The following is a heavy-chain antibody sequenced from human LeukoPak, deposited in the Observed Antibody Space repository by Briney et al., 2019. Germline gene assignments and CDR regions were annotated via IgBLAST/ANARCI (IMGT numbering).Heavy chain of an antibody. CDR2: VSDSGST. CDR1: RGSISGYY. Sequence: SETLSLTCTVSRGSISGYYWSWIRQPPGKGLEWIGYVSDSGSTNYDTSLRSRVTISRDTSTNQFSLKLSSVTAADTAVYYCARAPTYYYDSSGYYYWYFDLWGRGTLVTVSS. D-gene: IGHD3-22*01. J-gene: IGHJ2*01. CDR3: ARAPTYYYDSSGYYYWYFDL. V-gene: IGHV4-59*12.